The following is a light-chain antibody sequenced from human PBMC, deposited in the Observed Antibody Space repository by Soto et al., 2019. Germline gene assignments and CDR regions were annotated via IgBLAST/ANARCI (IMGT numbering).Light chain of an antibody. CDR2: GAS. CDR1: QSLGSTF. J-gene: IGKJ4*01. V-gene: IGKV3-20*01. Sequence: EILLTQSPGTLSLSPGDRATLSCRASQSLGSTFLAWYQQKSGQSPRHLIYGASDRATDVPDRFSGSESGADFALAICRLEPEDLAVYFCQQYGRFPLSFGGGTKGEIK. CDR3: QQYGRFPLS.